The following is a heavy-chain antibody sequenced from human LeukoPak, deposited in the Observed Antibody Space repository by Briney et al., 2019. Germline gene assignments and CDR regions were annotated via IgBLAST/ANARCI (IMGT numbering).Heavy chain of an antibody. V-gene: IGHV3-9*01. J-gene: IGHJ6*02. CDR2: TSWNSGSI. CDR3: ARDFGYGHLYGYYYYGMDV. Sequence: PGRSLRLSCAASGFTFDDYAMHWVRQAPGKGLEWVSGTSWNSGSIGYADSVKGRFTTSRDNAKNSLYLQMNSLRAEDTAVYYCARDFGYGHLYGYYYYGMDVWGQGTTVTVSS. CDR1: GFTFDDYA. D-gene: IGHD5-18*01.